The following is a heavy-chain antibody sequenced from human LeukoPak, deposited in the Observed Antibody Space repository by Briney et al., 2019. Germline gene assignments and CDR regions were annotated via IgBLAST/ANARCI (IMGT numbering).Heavy chain of an antibody. CDR2: ISSSGSTI. D-gene: IGHD3-10*01. CDR3: ARDLAYGSGSS. J-gene: IGHJ4*02. Sequence: GGSLRLSCAASGFTFSSYEMNWVRQAPGKGLEWVSYISSSGSTIYYADSVKGRFTNSRDNAKNSLYLQMNSLRAEDTAVYYCARDLAYGSGSSWGQGTLVTVSS. V-gene: IGHV3-48*03. CDR1: GFTFSSYE.